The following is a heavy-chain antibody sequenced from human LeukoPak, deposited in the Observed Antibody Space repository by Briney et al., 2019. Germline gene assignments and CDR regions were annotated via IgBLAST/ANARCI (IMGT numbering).Heavy chain of an antibody. V-gene: IGHV4-39*02. CDR2: IYYSGRT. J-gene: IGHJ4*02. CDR3: AREALYGDLDY. Sequence: PSETLSLTCTVSGGSISSSSYYWGWIRQPPGKGLEWIGRIYYSGRTYYNPSVKSRVTISVDTSKNQFSLKLSSVTAADTAVYYCAREALYGDLDYWGQGTLVTVSS. D-gene: IGHD4-17*01. CDR1: GGSISSSSYY.